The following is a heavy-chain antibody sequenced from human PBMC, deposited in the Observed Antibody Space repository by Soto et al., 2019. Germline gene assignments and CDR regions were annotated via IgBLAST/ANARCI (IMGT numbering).Heavy chain of an antibody. CDR1: GGSISSGGYY. CDR3: ARVDTSMGATCVSY. Sequence: QVQLQESGPGLVKPSQTLSLTCTVSGGSISSGGYYWSWIRQHPGKGREWIGYIYYSGSTYYNPSLKSRVTISVDTSKNQFSLKLSSVTAADTAVYYCARVDTSMGATCVSYWGQGTLVTVSS. J-gene: IGHJ4*02. D-gene: IGHD1-26*01. V-gene: IGHV4-31*03. CDR2: IYYSGST.